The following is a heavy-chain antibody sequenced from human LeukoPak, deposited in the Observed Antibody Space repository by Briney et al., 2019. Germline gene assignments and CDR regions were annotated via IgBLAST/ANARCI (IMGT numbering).Heavy chain of an antibody. CDR3: AKDRLPMVRGVDN. Sequence: GGSLRLSCSASGFMFSSYAVSWVRQAPGKGLEWVSAISGSGGTTYYADSVKGRFTISRDNSKNTVFLQMNSLRAEDTAVYYCAKDRLPMVRGVDNWGQGTLVTVSS. V-gene: IGHV3-23*01. CDR2: ISGSGGTT. D-gene: IGHD3-10*01. J-gene: IGHJ4*02. CDR1: GFMFSSYA.